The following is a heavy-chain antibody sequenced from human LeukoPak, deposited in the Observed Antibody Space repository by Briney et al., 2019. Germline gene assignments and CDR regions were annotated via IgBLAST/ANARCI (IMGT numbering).Heavy chain of an antibody. CDR1: GGSINSYY. CDR2: IYHSGST. CDR3: ARVGGMSTINNAAFDI. Sequence: SETLSLTCTVSGGSINSYYWNWIRQPPGKGLEWIGYIYHSGSTNYNPSLKSRVTISLDTSKNQFSLKLTSVTAADTAIYYCARVGGMSTINNAAFDIWGQGTMVTVSS. J-gene: IGHJ3*02. V-gene: IGHV4-59*01. D-gene: IGHD5-24*01.